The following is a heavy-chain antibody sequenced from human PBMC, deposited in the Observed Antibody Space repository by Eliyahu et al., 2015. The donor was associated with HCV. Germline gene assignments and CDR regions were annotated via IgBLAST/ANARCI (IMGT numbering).Heavy chain of an antibody. J-gene: IGHJ6*02. CDR3: ARNLPRDPPLGMDV. D-gene: IGHD2-2*01. Sequence: QVQLQESGPGLVRPSQTLSLICTVSGGSVSSGGYYWSWIRQHPGKGLEWIGYISYSGNTYYSPSLKSRLTISMDTSENHFSLKLSSVTAADTAVYYCARNLPRDPPLGMDVWGQGTTVTVSS. CDR2: ISYSGNT. CDR1: GGSVSSGGYY. V-gene: IGHV4-31*03.